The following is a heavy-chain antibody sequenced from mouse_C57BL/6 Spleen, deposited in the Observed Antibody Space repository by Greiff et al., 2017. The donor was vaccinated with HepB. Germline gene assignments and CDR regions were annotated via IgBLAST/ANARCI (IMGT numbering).Heavy chain of an antibody. D-gene: IGHD2-2*01. V-gene: IGHV3-6*01. CDR3: ARGSYGYSFDY. Sequence: EVHLVESGPGLVKPSQSLSLTCSVTGYSITSGYYWNWIRQLPGNKLEWMGYISYDGSNNYNPSLKNRISITRDTSKNQFFLKLNSVTTEDTATYYCARGSYGYSFDYWGQGTTLTVSS. CDR2: ISYDGSN. J-gene: IGHJ2*01. CDR1: GYSITSGYY.